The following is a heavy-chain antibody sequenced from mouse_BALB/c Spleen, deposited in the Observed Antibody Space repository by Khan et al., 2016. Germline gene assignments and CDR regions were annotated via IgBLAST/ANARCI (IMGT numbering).Heavy chain of an antibody. CDR1: GYTFTTAG. J-gene: IGHJ4*01. V-gene: IGHV9-4*02. CDR3: AREGTARATWAMDY. CDR2: INTHSGVP. Sequence: LVESGPELKKPGETVRISCKASGYTFTTAGMQWVQKMPGKGLKWIGWINTHSGVPKYAEDFKGRFAFSLETSASTAYLQISNLKNEDTATYFCAREGTARATWAMDYWGQGTSVTVSS. D-gene: IGHD3-2*01.